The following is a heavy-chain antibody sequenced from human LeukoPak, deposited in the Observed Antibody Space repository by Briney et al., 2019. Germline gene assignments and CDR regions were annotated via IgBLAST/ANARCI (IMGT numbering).Heavy chain of an antibody. CDR2: IDRNGDST. Sequence: GGSLRLSCAASGFTFEDYGMSWVRQGPGKGLEWVSAIDRNGDSTGYADSVKGRFTISRDNAKNSLYLQMNSLRAEDTAVYYCARDWRTQVLHPYYFEYWGQGVLVTVSS. V-gene: IGHV3-20*04. CDR1: GFTFEDYG. J-gene: IGHJ4*02. CDR3: ARDWRTQVLHPYYFEY. D-gene: IGHD3-16*01.